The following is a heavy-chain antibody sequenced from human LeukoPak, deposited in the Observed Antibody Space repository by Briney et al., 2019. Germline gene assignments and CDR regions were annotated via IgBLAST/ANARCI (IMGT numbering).Heavy chain of an antibody. CDR1: GFTFSSYG. D-gene: IGHD6-19*01. CDR2: ISSSGSTI. Sequence: GGSLRLSCAASGFTFSSYGMSWIRQAPGKGLEWVSYISSSGSTIYYADSVKGRFTISRDNAKNSLYLQMNSLRAEDTAVYYCARLGSNGWYYHDAFDIWGQGTMVTVSS. J-gene: IGHJ3*02. V-gene: IGHV3-48*04. CDR3: ARLGSNGWYYHDAFDI.